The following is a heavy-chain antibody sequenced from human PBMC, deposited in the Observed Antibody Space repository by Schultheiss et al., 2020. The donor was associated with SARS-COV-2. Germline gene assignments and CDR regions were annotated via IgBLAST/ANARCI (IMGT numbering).Heavy chain of an antibody. CDR3: ARDYGFGELSWGNWDWFDP. V-gene: IGHV1-69*06. CDR1: GGTFSSYA. J-gene: IGHJ5*02. D-gene: IGHD3-10*01. CDR2: IIPIFGTA. Sequence: SVKVSCKASGGTFSSYAISWVRQAPGQGLEWMGGIIPIFGTANYAQKFQGRVTITADKSTSTAYMELSSLRSDDTAVYYCARDYGFGELSWGNWDWFDPWGQGTLVTVSS.